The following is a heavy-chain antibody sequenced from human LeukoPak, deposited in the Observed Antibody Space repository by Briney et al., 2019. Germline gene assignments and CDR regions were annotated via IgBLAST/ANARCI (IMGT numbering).Heavy chain of an antibody. V-gene: IGHV3-23*01. Sequence: PGGSLRLSCAASGFTFSSYAMSWVRQAPGKGLEWVSTISGSGGSTYYADSVKGRFTISRDNSKNTLYLQMNSLRAEDTAVYYCATSTSSGYDAFDIWGQGTMVTVSS. CDR3: ATSTSSGYDAFDI. D-gene: IGHD5-12*01. J-gene: IGHJ3*02. CDR1: GFTFSSYA. CDR2: ISGSGGST.